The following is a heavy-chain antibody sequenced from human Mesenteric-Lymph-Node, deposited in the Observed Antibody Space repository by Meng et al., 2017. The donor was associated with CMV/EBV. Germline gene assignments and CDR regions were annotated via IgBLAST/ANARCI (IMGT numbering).Heavy chain of an antibody. D-gene: IGHD2-2*01. CDR2: ISSRGSFI. Sequence: SGCTFSDYYRSWVRRAPGRGLEWVSYISSRGSFIDYADSVKGRFTVSRDNGKNSLYLQMNSLRAEDTALYYCAREKRQCSSTSCYPQYWGQGTLVTVSS. CDR1: GCTFSDYY. J-gene: IGHJ4*02. V-gene: IGHV3-11*01. CDR3: AREKRQCSSTSCYPQY.